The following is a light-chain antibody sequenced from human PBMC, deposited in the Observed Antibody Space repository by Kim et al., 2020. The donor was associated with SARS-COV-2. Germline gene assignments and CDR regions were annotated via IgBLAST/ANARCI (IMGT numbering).Light chain of an antibody. J-gene: IGLJ7*01. Sequence: QPVLTQPPSASGTPGQRVSISCSGSSSNIGSGPVNWYQQFPGTAPQLLIYNDNKRPSGVPDRFSGSNFGTSASLAISGLQSGDEADYYCVAWDDRLNGPVFGGGTQLTVL. CDR1: SSNIGSGP. V-gene: IGLV1-44*01. CDR2: NDN. CDR3: VAWDDRLNGPV.